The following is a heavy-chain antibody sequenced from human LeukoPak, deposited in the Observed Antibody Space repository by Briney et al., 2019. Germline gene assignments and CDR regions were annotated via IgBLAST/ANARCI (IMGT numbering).Heavy chain of an antibody. D-gene: IGHD3-22*01. CDR2: ISGSGDYT. CDR1: GFSFRSYA. CDR3: AKDPDSSGYYSDYYFDY. Sequence: GGSLILSCAASGFSFRSYAMTWVRQAPGKGLEWVSAISGSGDYTYYADSVKGRFTISRDNSKNSLYLQMNSLRAEDTAAYYCAKDPDSSGYYSDYYFDYWGQGTLVTVSS. V-gene: IGHV3-23*01. J-gene: IGHJ4*02.